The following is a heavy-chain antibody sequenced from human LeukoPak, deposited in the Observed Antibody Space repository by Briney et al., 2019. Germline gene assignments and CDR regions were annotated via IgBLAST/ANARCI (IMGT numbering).Heavy chain of an antibody. CDR3: ASGEAYYDFWSGYKAFDY. CDR2: INPSGGST. V-gene: IGHV1-46*01. CDR1: GYAFISYD. Sequence: ASVKVSCKASGYAFISYDINWVRQAPGQGLEWMGIINPSGGSTSYAQKFQGRVTMTRDTSTSTVYMELSSLRSEDTAVYYCASGEAYYDFWSGYKAFDYWGQGTLVTVSS. J-gene: IGHJ4*02. D-gene: IGHD3-3*01.